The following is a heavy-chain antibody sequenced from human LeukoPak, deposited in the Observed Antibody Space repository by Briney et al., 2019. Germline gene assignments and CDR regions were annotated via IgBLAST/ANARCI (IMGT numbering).Heavy chain of an antibody. Sequence: PSETLSLTCTVSGGSISSGDYYWSWIRQPPGKGLEWIGYIYYSGSTYYNPSLKSRITISVDTSKNQFSLKLSSVTAADTAVYYCARQSRSGGPGDYWGQGTLVTVSS. J-gene: IGHJ4*02. CDR1: GGSISSGDYY. D-gene: IGHD2-15*01. V-gene: IGHV4-30-4*01. CDR3: ARQSRSGGPGDY. CDR2: IYYSGST.